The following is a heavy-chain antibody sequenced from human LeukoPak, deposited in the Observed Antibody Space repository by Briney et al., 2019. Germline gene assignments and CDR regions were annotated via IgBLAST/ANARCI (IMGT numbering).Heavy chain of an antibody. J-gene: IGHJ4*02. Sequence: ASVRVSSTASGYTFTTYDINWVRQAPVHRLEWMGWISAYNSNTHYAQKLQGRVTMTTDTSTSTAYMEVRSLRSDDTAVYYCAREVGRGFDYWGQGTLVTVSS. D-gene: IGHD1-26*01. V-gene: IGHV1-18*01. CDR2: ISAYNSNT. CDR1: GYTFTTYD. CDR3: AREVGRGFDY.